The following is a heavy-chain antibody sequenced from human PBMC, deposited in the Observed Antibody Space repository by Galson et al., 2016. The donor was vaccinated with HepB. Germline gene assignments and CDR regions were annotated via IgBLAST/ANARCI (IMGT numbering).Heavy chain of an antibody. Sequence: SETLSLTCTVSGGSITAYHWSWIRQPPGKGLEWIGYMSYGGSTHHNPSLKSRVTISVDTPKNQISLKVNSVTAADTAVYYCATGGGTYWYLDLWGRGTLVTVSS. CDR3: ATGGGTYWYLDL. J-gene: IGHJ2*01. CDR2: MSYGGST. V-gene: IGHV4-59*03. D-gene: IGHD3-16*01. CDR1: GGSITAYH.